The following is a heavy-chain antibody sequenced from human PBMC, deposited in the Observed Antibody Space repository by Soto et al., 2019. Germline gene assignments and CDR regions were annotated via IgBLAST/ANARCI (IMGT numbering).Heavy chain of an antibody. Sequence: SETLSLTCTVSGGSTSSDNYWSWIRQPPGKGLEWIGHIYYSGNTDYNPSLKSRLAISIDTSKNQFSLKLSSVTAADTAVYFCAREGGESSDGLYYFDSWGQGSLVTVSS. V-gene: IGHV4-30-4*01. J-gene: IGHJ4*02. D-gene: IGHD3-16*01. CDR1: GGSTSSDNY. CDR3: AREGGESSDGLYYFDS. CDR2: IYYSGNT.